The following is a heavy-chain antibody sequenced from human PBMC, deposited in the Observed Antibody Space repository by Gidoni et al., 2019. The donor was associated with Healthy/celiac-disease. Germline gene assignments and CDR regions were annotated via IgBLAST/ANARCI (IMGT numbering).Heavy chain of an antibody. Sequence: EVQLLESGGGWVQPGGSLRLSCAASGFTFSSYAMSWVRQAPGKGLEWVSAISGSGGSTYYADSVKGRFTISRDNSKNTLYLQMNSLRAEDTAVYYCAKTPVGYDSRAGGYWGQGTLVTVSS. D-gene: IGHD3-22*01. CDR1: GFTFSSYA. J-gene: IGHJ4*02. CDR3: AKTPVGYDSRAGGY. CDR2: ISGSGGST. V-gene: IGHV3-23*01.